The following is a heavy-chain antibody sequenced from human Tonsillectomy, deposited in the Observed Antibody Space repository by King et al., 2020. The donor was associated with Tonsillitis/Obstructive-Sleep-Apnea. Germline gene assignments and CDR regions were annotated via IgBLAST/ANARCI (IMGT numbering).Heavy chain of an antibody. V-gene: IGHV3-15*07. D-gene: IGHD1-26*01. J-gene: IGHJ4*02. Sequence: VQLVESGGGLVKPGGSLRLSCAASGFTFSNAWMNWVRQAPGKGLEWVGRIKSKTDGGTTDYAAPVKGRYTISRDDSKNTLYLQMNILKTEDTAVYYCTTDPPYIGSSSGYYFDYWGQGTLVTVSS. CDR1: GFTFSNAW. CDR3: TTDPPYIGSSSGYYFDY. CDR2: IKSKTDGGTT.